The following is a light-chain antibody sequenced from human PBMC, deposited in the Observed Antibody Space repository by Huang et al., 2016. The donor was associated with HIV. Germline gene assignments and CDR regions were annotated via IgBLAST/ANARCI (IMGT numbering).Light chain of an antibody. V-gene: IGKV3-15*01. CDR1: QSVAKH. CDR3: HHYSNWPPTWT. CDR2: GAS. Sequence: EIVMTQSPATLSVSPGERATLSCRASQSVAKHFAWYQQKPGQAPRLLSYGASTRATGIPARFSGSGSGTEFTLTISSLQSEDFAVYYCHHYSNWPPTWT. J-gene: IGKJ1*01.